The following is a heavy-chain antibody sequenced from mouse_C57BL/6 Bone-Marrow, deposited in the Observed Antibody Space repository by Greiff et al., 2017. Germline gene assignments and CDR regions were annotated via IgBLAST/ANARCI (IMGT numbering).Heavy chain of an antibody. Sequence: VQLQQSGPGLVQPSQSLSITCTVSGFSLTSYGVHWVRQSPGQGLEWLGVIWSGGSTDYNADFISRLSISKENSKSQVFFKMNSLQANETAIYSCSRKGDYVSSYAWFAYWGQGTLVTVSA. CDR1: GFSLTSYG. D-gene: IGHD1-1*01. CDR2: IWSGGST. V-gene: IGHV2-2*02. J-gene: IGHJ3*01. CDR3: SRKGDYVSSYAWFAY.